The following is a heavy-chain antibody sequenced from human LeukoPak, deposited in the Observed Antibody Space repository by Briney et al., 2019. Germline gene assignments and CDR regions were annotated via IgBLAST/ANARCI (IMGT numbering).Heavy chain of an antibody. CDR3: ARDFFLGEFSNWFDP. J-gene: IGHJ5*02. Sequence: GGLRLSCAASGVSFISDWMSCGRQAPGGGLEWVANIKEVGREKYYVDSVKGGCTISTDNAKNSLYLQMNSVRTEGTALYYFARDFFLGEFSNWFDPWGQGTLVTVSS. CDR2: IKEVGREK. V-gene: IGHV3-7*01. D-gene: IGHD3-10*01. CDR1: GVSFISDW.